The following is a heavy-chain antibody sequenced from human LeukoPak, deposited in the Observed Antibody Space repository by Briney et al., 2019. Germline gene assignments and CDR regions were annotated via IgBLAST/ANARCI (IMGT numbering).Heavy chain of an antibody. CDR3: ARDTSLAGIAAESVV. CDR2: IYYSGST. V-gene: IGHV4-59*01. J-gene: IGHJ4*02. CDR1: GGSISSYY. D-gene: IGHD6-13*01. Sequence: ASETLSLTGTVSGGSISSYYWSWIRQPPGKGLEWIGYIYYSGSTNYNPSLKSRVTISVDTSKNQFSLKLSSVTAADTAVYYCARDTSLAGIAAESVVWGQGTLVTVSS.